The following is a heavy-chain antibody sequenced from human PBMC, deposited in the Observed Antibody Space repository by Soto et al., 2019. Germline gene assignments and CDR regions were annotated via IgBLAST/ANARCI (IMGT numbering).Heavy chain of an antibody. D-gene: IGHD1-26*01. CDR3: ARWQSGSKVDY. J-gene: IGHJ4*02. V-gene: IGHV4-30-4*01. CDR1: GGSISSGGYF. CDR2: IYHGGST. Sequence: QVQLQESGPGLVKPSQTLSLTCTVSGGSISSGGYFWSWIRQPPDQGLEWIGHIYHGGSTYNNPSLNSPITKSVDTSKAQRSKKLSSLTAADTAVSYCARWQSGSKVDYWGQGILVTVSS.